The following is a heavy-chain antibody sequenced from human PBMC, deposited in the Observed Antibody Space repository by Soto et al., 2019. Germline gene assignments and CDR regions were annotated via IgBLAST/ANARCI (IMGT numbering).Heavy chain of an antibody. D-gene: IGHD2-2*02. J-gene: IGHJ5*02. CDR3: AGIPAAIGVGWFDP. CDR2: IYYSGST. CDR1: GGSISSSSYY. V-gene: IGHV4-39*01. Sequence: QLQLQESGPGLVKPSETLSLTCTVSGGSISSSSYYWGWIRQPPGKGLEWIGSIYYSGSTYYNPSLKSRVTISVDTSKNQFSLKLSSVTAADTAVYYCAGIPAAIGVGWFDPWGQGTLVTVSP.